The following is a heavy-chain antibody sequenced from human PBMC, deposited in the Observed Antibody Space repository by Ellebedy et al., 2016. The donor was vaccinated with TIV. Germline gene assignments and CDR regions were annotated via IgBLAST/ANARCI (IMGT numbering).Heavy chain of an antibody. V-gene: IGHV3-30*03. CDR2: ISYDGSNK. Sequence: GESLKISCAASGFTFSNAWMNWVRQAPGKGLEWVAVISYDGSNKYYGDSVKVRFTVSRDDSKNTLYLQMNSLTAEDTAVYYCAREAGTSGWYSGFQHWGQGTLVTVSS. CDR1: GFTFSNAW. J-gene: IGHJ1*01. CDR3: AREAGTSGWYSGFQH. D-gene: IGHD6-19*01.